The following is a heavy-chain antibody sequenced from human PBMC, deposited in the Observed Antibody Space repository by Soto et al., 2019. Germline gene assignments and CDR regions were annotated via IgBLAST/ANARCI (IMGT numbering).Heavy chain of an antibody. CDR1: GFTFNNAW. CDR2: MKNNGAT. J-gene: IGHJ4*02. CDR3: TTDLSPPEGPSYPIDY. D-gene: IGHD1-26*01. Sequence: GGSLRLSCVISGFTFNNAWMNWVRQAPGKGLEWVGRMKNNGATDYAAPVRGRFTISRDDSRDTLYLQMNNLETEDTAVYYCTTDLSPPEGPSYPIDYWGQGTLVTVSS. V-gene: IGHV3-15*01.